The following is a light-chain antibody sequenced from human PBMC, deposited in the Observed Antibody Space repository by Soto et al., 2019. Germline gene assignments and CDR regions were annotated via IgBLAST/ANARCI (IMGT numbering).Light chain of an antibody. J-gene: IGKJ4*01. CDR2: KAS. CDR1: QSISSW. V-gene: IGKV1-5*03. Sequence: DIQMTQSPSILSASVGDIVTITFRASQSISSWLAWYQQKPGKAPNLLIHKASHLESGVPSRFSGSGSGTEFTLTISRLEPEDFAVYYCQQYGSSLGTFGGGTKVDIK. CDR3: QQYGSSLGT.